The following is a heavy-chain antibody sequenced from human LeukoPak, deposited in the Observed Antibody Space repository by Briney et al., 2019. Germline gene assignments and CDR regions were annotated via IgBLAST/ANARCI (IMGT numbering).Heavy chain of an antibody. CDR2: IYPGDSGT. J-gene: IGHJ5*02. Sequence: GESLKIFCKGSGYSFTDYWIAWVRQMPGKGLEWMGIIYPGDSGTRYSPSFQGQVTFSADKSISTAYLQWSSLRASDTAIYYCARQCCRGASPGFDPWGQGTLVTVSS. D-gene: IGHD3-10*01. V-gene: IGHV5-51*01. CDR3: ARQCCRGASPGFDP. CDR1: GYSFTDYW.